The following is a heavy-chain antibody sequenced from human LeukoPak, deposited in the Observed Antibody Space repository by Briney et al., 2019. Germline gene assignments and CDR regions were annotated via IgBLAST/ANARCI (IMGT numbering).Heavy chain of an antibody. CDR3: AKDMFPSSGSYYHDAFDI. J-gene: IGHJ3*02. D-gene: IGHD1-26*01. V-gene: IGHV3-23*01. Sequence: ETGGSLRLSCAASGFTFDDYGMSWVRQAPGKGLEWVSGISGSGGRTYYADSVKGRFTISRDNSKSTLYLQMNSLRAEDTAVYYCAKDMFPSSGSYYHDAFDIWGQGTMVTVSS. CDR1: GFTFDDYG. CDR2: ISGSGGRT.